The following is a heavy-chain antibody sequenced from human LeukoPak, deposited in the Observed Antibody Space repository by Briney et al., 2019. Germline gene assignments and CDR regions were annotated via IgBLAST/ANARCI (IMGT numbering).Heavy chain of an antibody. CDR1: GFTFSSYE. J-gene: IGHJ4*02. V-gene: IGHV3-48*03. Sequence: PGGSLRLSCAASGFTFSSYEMNWVRQAPGKGLEWVSYISSSGSTIYYADSVKGRFTISRDNAKNSLYLQMNSLRAEDTVIDYRRVEGTYSDYVSRSYRSLYYFDYWGQGTLVTVSS. D-gene: IGHD3-16*02. CDR2: ISSSGSTI. CDR3: RVEGTYSDYVSRSYRSLYYFDY.